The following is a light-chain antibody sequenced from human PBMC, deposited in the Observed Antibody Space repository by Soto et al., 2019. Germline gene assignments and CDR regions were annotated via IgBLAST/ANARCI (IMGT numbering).Light chain of an antibody. CDR2: DAS. Sequence: EIVLTQSPATLSLSPGERATLSCRASQSVSSYLAWYQQKPGQAPRLLIYDASNRATGIPARFSGSGSGTDFTLTIRSLEPEDFAVYYCQQRSNWPLTFGRGTKVEIK. CDR3: QQRSNWPLT. V-gene: IGKV3-11*01. J-gene: IGKJ4*01. CDR1: QSVSSY.